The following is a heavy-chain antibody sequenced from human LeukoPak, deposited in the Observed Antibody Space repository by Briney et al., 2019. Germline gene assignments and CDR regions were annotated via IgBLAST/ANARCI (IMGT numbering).Heavy chain of an antibody. CDR3: ARLSGSYAKYYFDY. Sequence: SETLSLTCTVSGGSISSYYWSWIRQPPGKGLEWIGSIYYSGSTYYNPSLKSRVTISVDTSKNQFSLKLSSVTAADTAVYYCARLSGSYAKYYFDYWGQGTLVTVSS. V-gene: IGHV4-59*05. CDR1: GGSISSYY. J-gene: IGHJ4*02. D-gene: IGHD1-26*01. CDR2: IYYSGST.